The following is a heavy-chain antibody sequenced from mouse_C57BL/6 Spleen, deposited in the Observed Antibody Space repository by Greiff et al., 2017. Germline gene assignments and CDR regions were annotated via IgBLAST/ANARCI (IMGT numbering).Heavy chain of an antibody. J-gene: IGHJ2*01. CDR3: ARDGNDGYYFDY. Sequence: VKLVESGAELARPGASVKLSCKASGYTFTSYGISWVKQRTGQGLEWIGEIYPRSGNTYYNEKFKGKATLTADKSSSTAYMELRSLTSEDSAVYFCARDGNDGYYFDYWGQGTTLTVSS. V-gene: IGHV1-81*01. D-gene: IGHD2-3*01. CDR2: IYPRSGNT. CDR1: GYTFTSYG.